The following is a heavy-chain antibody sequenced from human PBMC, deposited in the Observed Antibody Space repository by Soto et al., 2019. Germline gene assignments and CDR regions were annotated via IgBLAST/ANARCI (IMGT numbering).Heavy chain of an antibody. CDR3: TRDRRDPWDDYDILKGAYYFDY. V-gene: IGHV5-51*01. CDR1: GYTFATYW. CDR2: IYPGDSDT. Sequence: PGESLKISCXGSGYTFATYWIGWVRQTPGKGLEWMGIIYPGDSDTRYSPSFQGQVTISADKSISTAYLQWTSLKTEDTAVYYCTRDRRDPWDDYDILKGAYYFDYWGQGTLVTVSS. J-gene: IGHJ4*02. D-gene: IGHD3-9*01.